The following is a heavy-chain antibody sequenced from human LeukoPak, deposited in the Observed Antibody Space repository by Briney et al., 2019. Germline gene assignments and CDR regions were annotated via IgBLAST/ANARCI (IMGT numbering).Heavy chain of an antibody. D-gene: IGHD2-2*01. Sequence: GASVKVSCKASGGTFSSYTISWVRQAPGQGLEWMGRIIPILGIANCAQKFQGRVTITADKSTSTAYMELSSLRSEDTAVYYCARDLAPCSSTSCYPYFDYWGQGTLVTVSS. CDR2: IIPILGIA. V-gene: IGHV1-69*04. J-gene: IGHJ4*02. CDR3: ARDLAPCSSTSCYPYFDY. CDR1: GGTFSSYT.